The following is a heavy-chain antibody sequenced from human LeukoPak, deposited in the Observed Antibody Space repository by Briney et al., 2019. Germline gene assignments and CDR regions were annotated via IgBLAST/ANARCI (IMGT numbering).Heavy chain of an antibody. CDR3: ARPLVPAALLDAFDI. CDR1: GFTFSTYW. D-gene: IGHD2-2*01. V-gene: IGHV3-7*01. CDR2: MKRDGSEI. J-gene: IGHJ3*02. Sequence: PGGSLRLSCSASGFTFSTYWMSWVRQAPGKGLEWVANMKRDGSEIYYVDSVRGRFTISRDNARNSLYLQMNSLRAEDTAVYYCARPLVPAALLDAFDIWGQGTMVTVSS.